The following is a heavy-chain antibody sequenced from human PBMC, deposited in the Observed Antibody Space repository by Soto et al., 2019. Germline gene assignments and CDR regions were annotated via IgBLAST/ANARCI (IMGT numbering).Heavy chain of an antibody. Sequence: PSETLSLTCTVSRGSINSHYWSWIRQSPGKGLEYIGYISYSGSTNYNPSLKSRLTISVDTSKNQFSLKLSSVTAADTAVYYCARGSGPDYYVDYWGQGTLVTVSS. CDR1: RGSINSHY. V-gene: IGHV4-59*11. D-gene: IGHD3-10*01. CDR2: ISYSGST. CDR3: ARGSGPDYYVDY. J-gene: IGHJ4*02.